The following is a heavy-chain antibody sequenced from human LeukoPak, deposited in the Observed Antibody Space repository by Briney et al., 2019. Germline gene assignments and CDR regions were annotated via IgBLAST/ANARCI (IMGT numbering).Heavy chain of an antibody. Sequence: SVKVSCKASGGTFSSYAISWVRQAPGQGLEWMGGIIPIFGTANYAQKFQGRVTITADESTSTAYMELSSLRSEDTAVYYCARDGSRYSNPNYFDYWGQGTLVTVSS. V-gene: IGHV1-69*13. J-gene: IGHJ4*02. CDR1: GGTFSSYA. D-gene: IGHD6-13*01. CDR3: ARDGSRYSNPNYFDY. CDR2: IIPIFGTA.